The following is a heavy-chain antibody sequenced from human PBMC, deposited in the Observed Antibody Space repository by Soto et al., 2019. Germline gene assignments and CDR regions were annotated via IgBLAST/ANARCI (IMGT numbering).Heavy chain of an antibody. CDR1: GFAFSSYA. Sequence: EVQLLESGGGLVQPGGSLRLSCAASGFAFSSYAMSWVRQAPGKGLEWVSAISGSGGSTYYADSVKGRFTISRDNSKNTLYLQMNSLRAEDTAVYYCAKDYDFWSGYPYYFDYWGQGTLVTVSS. J-gene: IGHJ4*02. D-gene: IGHD3-3*01. CDR2: ISGSGGST. CDR3: AKDYDFWSGYPYYFDY. V-gene: IGHV3-23*01.